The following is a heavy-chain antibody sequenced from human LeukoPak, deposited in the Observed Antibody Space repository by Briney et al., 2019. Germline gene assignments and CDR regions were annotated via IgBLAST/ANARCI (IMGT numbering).Heavy chain of an antibody. Sequence: SETLSLTCTVSGGSISSSSYYWGWIRQPPGKGLEWIGSIYYGGSTYYNPSLKSRVTISVDTSKNQFSLKLSSVTAADTAVYYCARHYYYGSGSYLYYFDYWGQGTLVTVSS. D-gene: IGHD3-10*01. J-gene: IGHJ4*02. CDR3: ARHYYYGSGSYLYYFDY. V-gene: IGHV4-39*01. CDR2: IYYGGST. CDR1: GGSISSSSYY.